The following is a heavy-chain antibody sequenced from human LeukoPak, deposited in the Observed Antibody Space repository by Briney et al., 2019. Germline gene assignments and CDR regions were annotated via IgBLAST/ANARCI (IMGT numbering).Heavy chain of an antibody. D-gene: IGHD3-22*01. Sequence: GASVKVSCKASGYTFTGYYIHWVRQAPGQGLEWMGWINPNSGGTNYAQKFQGRVTMTRDTSISTAYMELSRLRSDDTAVYYCAREGFDKSGYYGVLLPGQHWGQGTLVTVSS. V-gene: IGHV1-2*02. J-gene: IGHJ1*01. CDR1: GYTFTGYY. CDR3: AREGFDKSGYYGVLLPGQH. CDR2: INPNSGGT.